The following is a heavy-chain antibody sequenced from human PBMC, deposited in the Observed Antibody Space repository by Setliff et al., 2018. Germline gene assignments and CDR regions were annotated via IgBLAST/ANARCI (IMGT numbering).Heavy chain of an antibody. V-gene: IGHV4-59*01. J-gene: IGHJ4*02. Sequence: SETLSLTCTVSDGSLSTYYWSWIRQPPGKGLEFIGYVYYSGTANYSPYLRSRLTISVDTSKNQFSLKLRSVTAADTAVYYCARGGTFRYFDFWGQGAPVTVSS. D-gene: IGHD5-12*01. CDR1: DGSLSTYY. CDR2: VYYSGTA. CDR3: ARGGTFRYFDF.